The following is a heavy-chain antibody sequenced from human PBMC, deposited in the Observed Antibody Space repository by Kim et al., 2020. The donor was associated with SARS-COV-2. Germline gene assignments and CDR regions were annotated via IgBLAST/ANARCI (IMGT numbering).Heavy chain of an antibody. CDR2: IYYSGST. CDR3: ARYIDSPGPGITMVRGVIGDAFDI. CDR1: GGSISSGGYY. V-gene: IGHV4-31*03. J-gene: IGHJ3*02. Sequence: SETLSLTCTVSGGSISSGGYYWSWIHQHPGKGLEWIGYIYYSGSTYYNPSLKSRVTISVDTSKNQFSLKLSSVTAADTAVYYCARYIDSPGPGITMVRGVIGDAFDIWGQGTMVTVSS. D-gene: IGHD3-10*01.